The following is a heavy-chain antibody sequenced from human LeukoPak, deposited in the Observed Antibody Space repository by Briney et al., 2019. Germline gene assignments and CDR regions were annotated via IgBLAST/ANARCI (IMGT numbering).Heavy chain of an antibody. J-gene: IGHJ5*02. Sequence: GGSLRLSCAASGFTFSSYSMNWVRQAPGKGLEWVSYISSSSSTIYYADSVKGRFTISRDNAKNTLYLQMNSLRAEDTAVYYCARADTYYYGSGSPGYWFDPWGQGTLVTVSS. CDR2: ISSSSSTI. V-gene: IGHV3-48*01. CDR1: GFTFSSYS. D-gene: IGHD3-10*01. CDR3: ARADTYYYGSGSPGYWFDP.